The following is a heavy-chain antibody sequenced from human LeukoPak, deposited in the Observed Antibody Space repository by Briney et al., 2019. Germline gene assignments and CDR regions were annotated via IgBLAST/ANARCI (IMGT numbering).Heavy chain of an antibody. CDR1: GGSISSGGYY. D-gene: IGHD6-6*01. Sequence: SETLSLTCTVSGGSISSGGYYWSWVRQHPGKGLEWIGYIYYSGSTNYNPSLKSRVTISVDTSKNQFSLKLSSVTAADTAVYYCARDRGIAAPRFYDYWGQGTLVTVSS. V-gene: IGHV4-61*08. J-gene: IGHJ4*02. CDR3: ARDRGIAAPRFYDY. CDR2: IYYSGST.